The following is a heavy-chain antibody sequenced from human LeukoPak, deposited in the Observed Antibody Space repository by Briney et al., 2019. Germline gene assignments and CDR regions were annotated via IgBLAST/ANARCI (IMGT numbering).Heavy chain of an antibody. CDR3: AKDRAVAGTDVYYFDY. V-gene: IGHV3-23*01. J-gene: IGHJ4*02. D-gene: IGHD6-19*01. Sequence: GGSLRLSCAASGFTFSSYGMSWVRQVPGKGLEWVSAISGSGGSTYYADSVKGRFTISRDNSKNTLYLQMNSLRAEDTAVYYCAKDRAVAGTDVYYFDYWGQGTLVTVSS. CDR1: GFTFSSYG. CDR2: ISGSGGST.